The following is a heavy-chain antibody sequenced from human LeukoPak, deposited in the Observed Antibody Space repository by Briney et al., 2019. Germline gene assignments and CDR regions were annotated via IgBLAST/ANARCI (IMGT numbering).Heavy chain of an antibody. J-gene: IGHJ4*02. V-gene: IGHV1-18*01. CDR1: GYTFTNYY. D-gene: IGHD2-2*01. Sequence: GASVKVSCEASGYTFTNYYINWVRQAPGQGLEWMGWISAYNFNTNYAQKLQGRVTMTTDTSTSTAYMELRSLSSDDTAVYYCARGTAQPHDYWGQGTLVTVSS. CDR3: ARGTAQPHDY. CDR2: ISAYNFNT.